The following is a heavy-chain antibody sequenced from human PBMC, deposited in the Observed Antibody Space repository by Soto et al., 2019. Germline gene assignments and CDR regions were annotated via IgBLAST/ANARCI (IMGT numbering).Heavy chain of an antibody. CDR2: ISVSGALT. J-gene: IGHJ6*02. CDR1: GFAFNSYG. D-gene: IGHD6-25*01. CDR3: ARARPFAALTLYGMDV. V-gene: IGHV3-23*01. Sequence: GGSLRLSCAASGFAFNSYGMNWVRQAPGKGLEWVAGISVSGALTYFADSVKGRFSISRDNSKNTLYLQMNSLRAEDTAVYYCARARPFAALTLYGMDVWGQGTTVTVSS.